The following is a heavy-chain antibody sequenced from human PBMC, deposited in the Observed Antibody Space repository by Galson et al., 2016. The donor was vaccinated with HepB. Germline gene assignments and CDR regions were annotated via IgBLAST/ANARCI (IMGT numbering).Heavy chain of an antibody. Sequence: SVKVSCKASGYTFTGYFTHWVRQAPGQGLEWVGRINPYTGGTYYAQKFQGRVTMTRDTSISTAYKELSSLRSDDTAVYYCARVGSRVTLYYFDYWGQGTLVTVSS. J-gene: IGHJ4*02. CDR3: ARVGSRVTLYYFDY. D-gene: IGHD3-10*01. V-gene: IGHV1-2*06. CDR1: GYTFTGYF. CDR2: INPYTGGT.